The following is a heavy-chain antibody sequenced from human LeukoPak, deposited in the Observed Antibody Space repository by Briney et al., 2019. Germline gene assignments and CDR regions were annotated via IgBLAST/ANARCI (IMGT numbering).Heavy chain of an antibody. J-gene: IGHJ4*02. CDR3: AKEKGYDSSGYFDY. CDR1: GFTFSSYA. D-gene: IGHD3-22*01. V-gene: IGHV3-23*01. CDR2: ISGSGGST. Sequence: PGGSLRLSCAASGFTFSSYAMSGVRQAPGKGLEWVSGISGSGGSTYCADSVKGRFTISRDNSKNTLYLQMNSLRAEDTAVYYCAKEKGYDSSGYFDYWGQGTLVTVSS.